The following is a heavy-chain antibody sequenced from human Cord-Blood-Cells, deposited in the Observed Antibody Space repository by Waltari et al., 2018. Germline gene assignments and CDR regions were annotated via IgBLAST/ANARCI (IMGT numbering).Heavy chain of an antibody. J-gene: IGHJ4*02. CDR1: GYTFTGYY. V-gene: IGHV1-2*04. CDR3: ARVGFSGSSFDY. Sequence: QVQLVQSGAEVKKPGASVKVSCKASGYTFTGYYMHWVRQAPGQGLEGMGWINPNSGDTNYAQKFQGWVTMTRDTSISTAYMELSRLRSDDTAVYYCARVGFSGSSFDYWGQGTLVTVSS. CDR2: INPNSGDT. D-gene: IGHD6-6*01.